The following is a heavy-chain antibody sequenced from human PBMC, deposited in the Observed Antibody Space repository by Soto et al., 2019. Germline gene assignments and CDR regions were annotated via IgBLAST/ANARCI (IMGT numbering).Heavy chain of an antibody. CDR3: ARASVAAQDYYYYYMDV. J-gene: IGHJ6*03. CDR1: GYTFTSYY. D-gene: IGHD6-19*01. CDR2: INPSGGST. Sequence: QVQLVQSGAEVKKPGASVKVSCKASGYTFTSYYMHWVRQAPGQGLEWMGIINPSGGSTSYAQKFQGRVTMTRDTSTSTVYMELSSLRSEDTAVYYCARASVAAQDYYYYYMDVWGKGTTVTVSS. V-gene: IGHV1-46*03.